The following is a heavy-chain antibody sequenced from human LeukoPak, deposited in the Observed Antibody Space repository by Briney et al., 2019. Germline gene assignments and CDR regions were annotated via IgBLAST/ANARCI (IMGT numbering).Heavy chain of an antibody. CDR3: ARHTYGGGKFDY. V-gene: IGHV4-59*08. CDR1: GGSLSIFS. J-gene: IGHJ4*02. CDR2: IYKSGRT. Sequence: ETLSPTCTVSGGSLSIFSTSWIRQPPGGGLEWIGYIYKSGRTKNNTSPTSRVTISVDTSKNQFSLKLTSVTAADTAVDCCARHTYGGGKFDYWGQGTLVTVSS. D-gene: IGHD4-23*01.